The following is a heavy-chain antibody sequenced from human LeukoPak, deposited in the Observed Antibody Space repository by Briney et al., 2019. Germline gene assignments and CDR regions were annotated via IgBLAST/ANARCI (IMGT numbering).Heavy chain of an antibody. J-gene: IGHJ4*02. CDR3: AREYMINHPHGADY. V-gene: IGHV3-48*03. Sequence: GGSLRLSCAASGFTFSSYEMNWVRQAPGKGLEWVSYISSSGSTIYYADSVKGRFTISRDNAKNSLYLQMNSLRAEDTAVYYCAREYMINHPHGADYWGQGTLVTVSS. CDR2: ISSSGSTI. CDR1: GFTFSSYE. D-gene: IGHD3-22*01.